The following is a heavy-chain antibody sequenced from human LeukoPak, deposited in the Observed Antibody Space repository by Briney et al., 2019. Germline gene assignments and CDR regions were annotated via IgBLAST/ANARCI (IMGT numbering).Heavy chain of an antibody. D-gene: IGHD4-17*01. Sequence: ASVKVSCKASGYTFTSYYMHWVRQAPGQGLEWMGIINPSGGSTSYAQKLQGRVTMTTDTSTSTAYIELRSLRSDGTAVYYCARPGTLQYGDYACVYWGQGTLVTVSS. J-gene: IGHJ4*02. V-gene: IGHV1-46*01. CDR2: INPSGGST. CDR3: ARPGTLQYGDYACVY. CDR1: GYTFTSYY.